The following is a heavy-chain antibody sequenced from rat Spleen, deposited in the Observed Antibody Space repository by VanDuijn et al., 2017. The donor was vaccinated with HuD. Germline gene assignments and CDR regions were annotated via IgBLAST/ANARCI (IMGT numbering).Heavy chain of an antibody. D-gene: IGHD1-9*01. Sequence: EVQLVESGGGLVQPGRSLKLSCAASGFTFSDYSMAWVRQAPTKGLEWVATMSYDGGNTYYPDSVRGRFTISRDNAKSTLSLQMDSLRSEDTATYYCARRHYGYTDYFDYWGQGVMVTVSS. V-gene: IGHV5-29*01. CDR3: ARRHYGYTDYFDY. CDR1: GFTFSDYS. CDR2: MSYDGGNT. J-gene: IGHJ2*01.